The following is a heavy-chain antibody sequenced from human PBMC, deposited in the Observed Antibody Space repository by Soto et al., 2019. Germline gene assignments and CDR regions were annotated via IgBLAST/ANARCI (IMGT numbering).Heavy chain of an antibody. Sequence: GGSLRLSCAASGFIFTNAWMNWVRQAPGKGLEWVGRIKSETDGGTTDYATPAKGRFTISRDDSKNTVYLQMNSLKTEDTAVYYCSVYGSGRKFDYWGQGALVTVSS. CDR3: SVYGSGRKFDY. D-gene: IGHD3-10*01. CDR1: GFIFTNAW. V-gene: IGHV3-15*07. CDR2: IKSETDGGTT. J-gene: IGHJ4*02.